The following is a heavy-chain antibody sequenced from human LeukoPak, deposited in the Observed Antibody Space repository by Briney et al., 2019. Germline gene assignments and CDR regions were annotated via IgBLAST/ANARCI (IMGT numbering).Heavy chain of an antibody. D-gene: IGHD2-2*01. Sequence: GGSLRLSCGASGFIFSSYDIHWVRQATGKGLEWVSAIHSPGDTHYAGSVKGRVTISRDNAENFVYLQSNSLRAGDTAVYYCASPIFDIVVVPAASTIDYWGQGTLVTVSS. CDR1: GFIFSSYD. CDR2: IHSPGDT. CDR3: ASPIFDIVVVPAASTIDY. V-gene: IGHV3-13*01. J-gene: IGHJ4*02.